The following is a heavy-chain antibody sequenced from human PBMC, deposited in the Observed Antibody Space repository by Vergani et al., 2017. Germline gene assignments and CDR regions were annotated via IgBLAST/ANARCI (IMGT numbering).Heavy chain of an antibody. D-gene: IGHD6-19*01. V-gene: IGHV3-21*01. J-gene: IGHJ6*02. CDR2: ISSSSSDI. CDR3: AREQPLXYSSGWEAPRGMDG. Sequence: EVQLVESGGGLVKPGGSLRLSCAASGFTFSSYSMNWFRQAPGKGLEWVSSISSSSSDIYYADSVKGRFTISRDNAKNSLYLQMNSLRAEDTAVYYCAREQPLXYSSGWEAPRGMDGWGQGTTVTVSS. CDR1: GFTFSSYS.